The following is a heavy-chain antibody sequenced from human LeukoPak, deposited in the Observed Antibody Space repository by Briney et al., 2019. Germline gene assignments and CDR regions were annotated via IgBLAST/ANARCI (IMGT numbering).Heavy chain of an antibody. Sequence: PGGSLRLSCAASGFTFNTYGMSWVRQAPGKGLEWVSGISGSGGATYYADSMRGRFTISRDNAKNSLYLQMNSLKPEDTAVYYCARDRVVRGVIGIDYWGQGTLVTVSS. CDR3: ARDRVVRGVIGIDY. J-gene: IGHJ4*02. CDR2: ISGSGGAT. D-gene: IGHD3-10*01. CDR1: GFTFNTYG. V-gene: IGHV3-21*06.